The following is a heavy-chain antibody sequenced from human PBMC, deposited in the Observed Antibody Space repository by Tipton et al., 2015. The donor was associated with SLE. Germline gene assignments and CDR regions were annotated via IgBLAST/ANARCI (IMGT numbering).Heavy chain of an antibody. Sequence: SLRLSCAASGFTFSSYGMHWVRQAPGKGLEWVAVIWYDGSNKYYADSVKGRFTISRDNSKNTLYLQMNSLRAGDTAVYYCARTTNWYFDLWGRGTLVTVSS. V-gene: IGHV3-33*01. J-gene: IGHJ2*01. CDR2: IWYDGSNK. CDR1: GFTFSSYG. D-gene: IGHD1-26*01. CDR3: ARTTNWYFDL.